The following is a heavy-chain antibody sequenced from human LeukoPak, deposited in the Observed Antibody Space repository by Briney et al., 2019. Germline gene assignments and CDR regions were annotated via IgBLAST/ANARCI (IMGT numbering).Heavy chain of an antibody. J-gene: IGHJ3*02. CDR2: IYYSGST. Sequence: PSETLSLTCTVSGGSISSGGYYWSWIRQHPGKGLEWIGYIYYSGSTYYNPSLKSRVTISVDTSKNQFSLKLSSVTAADTAVYYCARDSNSSGWFDAFDIWGQGTMVTVSS. V-gene: IGHV4-31*03. CDR1: GGSISSGGYY. D-gene: IGHD6-19*01. CDR3: ARDSNSSGWFDAFDI.